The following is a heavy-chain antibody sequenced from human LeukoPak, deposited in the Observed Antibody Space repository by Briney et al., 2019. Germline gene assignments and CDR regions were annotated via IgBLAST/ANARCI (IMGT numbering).Heavy chain of an antibody. D-gene: IGHD3-3*01. V-gene: IGHV4-39*01. CDR3: ARHVLSGYLNYWYFDL. J-gene: IGHJ2*01. Sequence: SETLSLTCTVSGGSISSSSYYWGWIRQPPGKALEWIGSIYYSGSTYYNPSLKSRVTISVDTSKNQFSLKLSSVTAADTAEYYCARHVLSGYLNYWYFDLWGRGTLVTVSS. CDR1: GGSISSSSYY. CDR2: IYYSGST.